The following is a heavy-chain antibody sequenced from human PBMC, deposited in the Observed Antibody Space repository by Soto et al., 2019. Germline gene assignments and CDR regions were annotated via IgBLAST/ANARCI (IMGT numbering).Heavy chain of an antibody. Sequence: GASVKVSFKASGGTFSSYAISWVRQAPGQGLEWMGGIIPIFGTANYAQKFQGRVTITADESTSTAYMEVSSLRSEDTAVYYCARVKKWELPGSYYFDYWGQGTLVTVSS. CDR3: ARVKKWELPGSYYFDY. CDR1: GGTFSSYA. J-gene: IGHJ4*02. D-gene: IGHD1-26*01. CDR2: IIPIFGTA. V-gene: IGHV1-69*13.